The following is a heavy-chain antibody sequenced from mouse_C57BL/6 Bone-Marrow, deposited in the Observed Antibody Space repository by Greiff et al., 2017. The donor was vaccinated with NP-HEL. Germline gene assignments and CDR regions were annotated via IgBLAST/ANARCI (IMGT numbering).Heavy chain of an antibody. CDR3: TLYGSSDGYFDV. J-gene: IGHJ1*03. V-gene: IGHV6-3*01. Sequence: EVKLMESGGGLVQPGGSMKLSCVASGFTFSNYWMNWVRQSPEKGLEWVAQIRLKSDNYASHYAESVKGRFTITRDDSKCSDFLQMNNVRAEDTGIYYCTLYGSSDGYFDVWGTGTTVTVSS. D-gene: IGHD1-1*01. CDR1: GFTFSNYW. CDR2: IRLKSDNYAS.